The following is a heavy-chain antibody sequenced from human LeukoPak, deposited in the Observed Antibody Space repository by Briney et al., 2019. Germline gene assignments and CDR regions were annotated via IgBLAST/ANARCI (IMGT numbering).Heavy chain of an antibody. CDR1: GFTFSSYG. J-gene: IGHJ4*02. D-gene: IGHD5-18*01. V-gene: IGHV3-30*02. CDR3: AKAGGRDTAMVSLDY. Sequence: GGSLRLSCAASGFTFSSYGMPWVRQAPGKGLEWVAFIRYDGSNNYYADSVKGRFTISRDNSKNTLYLQINSLRAEDTAVYYCAKAGGRDTAMVSLDYWGQGTLVTVSS. CDR2: IRYDGSNN.